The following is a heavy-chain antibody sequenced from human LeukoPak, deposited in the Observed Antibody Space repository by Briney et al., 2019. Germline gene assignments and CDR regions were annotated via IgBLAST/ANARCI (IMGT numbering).Heavy chain of an antibody. CDR1: GFTVSSNY. J-gene: IGHJ4*02. Sequence: GGSLRLSCAASGFTVSSNYMSWVRQAPGKGLEWVSVIYSGGSTYYADSVKGRFTISRDNSKNTLYLQMNSLRAEDKAVYYCARSGRVLRYFDWLSPRPFDYWGQGTLVTVSS. CDR3: ARSGRVLRYFDWLSPRPFDY. CDR2: IYSGGST. V-gene: IGHV3-53*01. D-gene: IGHD3-9*01.